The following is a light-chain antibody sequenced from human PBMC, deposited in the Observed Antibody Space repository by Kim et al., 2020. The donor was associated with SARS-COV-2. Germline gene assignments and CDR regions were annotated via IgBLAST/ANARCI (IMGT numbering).Light chain of an antibody. CDR2: TAS. Sequence: ASDGDRFTITCRASQDISRYLNWYQQKPGKAPKLLIYTASSLQSGVPSRFTGSGSETDFTLTISSLQPEDFATYYCQQTYSASRTFGQGTKVDIK. V-gene: IGKV1-39*01. CDR1: QDISRY. CDR3: QQTYSASRT. J-gene: IGKJ1*01.